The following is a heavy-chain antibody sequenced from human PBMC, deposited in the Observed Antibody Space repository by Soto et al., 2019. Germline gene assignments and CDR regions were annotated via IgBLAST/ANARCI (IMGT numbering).Heavy chain of an antibody. CDR1: GYSFTSYY. CDR2: INTSGGST. CDR3: AREAAVGPIDN. J-gene: IGHJ4*02. D-gene: IGHD6-13*01. Sequence: QVQLVQSGAEVKKPGASVKLSCKASGYSFTSYYIDWVRQAPGQGLEWIGMINTSGGSTASAQKFQGRVTMTRDTSTSTVYLELSGLRFEDTAVYFCAREAAVGPIDNWGQGTRVTVSS. V-gene: IGHV1-46*01.